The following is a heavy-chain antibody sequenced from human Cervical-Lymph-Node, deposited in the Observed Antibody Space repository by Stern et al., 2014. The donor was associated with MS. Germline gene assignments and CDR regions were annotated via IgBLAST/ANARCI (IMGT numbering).Heavy chain of an antibody. D-gene: IGHD6-6*01. CDR3: AREGRRHNEYHYDY. J-gene: IGHJ4*02. Sequence: VQLAESGAEVKKPGASVKVSCKTSGYPFTDYYTHWVRQAPGQGLEWMVWINPNTGGAIFSQKFQGRVTMTRDTSISTAYIEVRSLTSDDTAIYYCAREGRRHNEYHYDYWGQGTLVTVSS. CDR2: INPNTGGA. CDR1: GYPFTDYY. V-gene: IGHV1-2*02.